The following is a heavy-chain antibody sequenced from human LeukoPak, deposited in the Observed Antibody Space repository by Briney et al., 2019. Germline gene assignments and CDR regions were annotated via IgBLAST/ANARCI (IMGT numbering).Heavy chain of an antibody. CDR2: IYSGGGT. D-gene: IGHD2-21*02. Sequence: GSLRLSCAASGFIVSNNYMSWVRQAPGKGLEWVSVIYSGGGTFYSDSVKGRFTISRDYSKNTLYLQMNSLRADDTAVYYCATAYCGGDCYPPQWGQGTLVTVSS. CDR3: ATAYCGGDCYPPQ. V-gene: IGHV3-53*01. J-gene: IGHJ4*02. CDR1: GFIVSNNY.